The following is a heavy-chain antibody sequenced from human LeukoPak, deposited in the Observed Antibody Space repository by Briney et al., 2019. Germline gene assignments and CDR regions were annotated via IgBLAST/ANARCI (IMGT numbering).Heavy chain of an antibody. V-gene: IGHV3-23*01. CDR3: AKAGPASSDYLNWFDP. J-gene: IGHJ5*02. CDR1: GFTFSTYA. CDR2: ISGSGGST. Sequence: GGSLRLSCAASGFTFSTYAMNWVRQAPGKGLEWVSVISGSGGSTYYADSMKGRFTISRDNSKNTLYLQMNRLRVEDTAVYYCAKAGPASSDYLNWFDPWGQGTLVTVSS. D-gene: IGHD3-22*01.